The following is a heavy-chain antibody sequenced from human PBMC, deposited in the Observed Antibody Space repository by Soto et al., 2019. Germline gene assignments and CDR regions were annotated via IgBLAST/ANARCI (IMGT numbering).Heavy chain of an antibody. CDR1: GFTFSSYV. Sequence: GSLRLSCAASGFTFSSYVMHWVRQAPGKGLEWVAVIWYDGSNKYYADSVKGRFTISRDNSKNTLYLQMNSLRAEDTAVYYCARDPLGESSSSKYYYYYYMDVWGKGTTVTVSS. CDR3: ARDPLGESSSSKYYYYYYMDV. D-gene: IGHD6-6*01. CDR2: IWYDGSNK. J-gene: IGHJ6*03. V-gene: IGHV3-33*01.